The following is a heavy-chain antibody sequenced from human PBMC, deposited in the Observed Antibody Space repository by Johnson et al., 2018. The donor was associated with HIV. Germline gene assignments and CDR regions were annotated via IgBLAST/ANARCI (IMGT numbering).Heavy chain of an antibody. CDR1: GFSFDDYA. CDR3: ARDIAIQLWSHDAFDI. Sequence: VQLVESGGGLVQPGRSLRLSCAASGFSFDDYAMYWVRQAPGKGLEWVAGISWNTGSTGYADSVKGRFTISRDNAKNSLYLQMNSLRAEDPALYYCARDIAIQLWSHDAFDIWGQGTMVTVSS. V-gene: IGHV3-9*01. D-gene: IGHD5-18*01. CDR2: ISWNTGST. J-gene: IGHJ3*02.